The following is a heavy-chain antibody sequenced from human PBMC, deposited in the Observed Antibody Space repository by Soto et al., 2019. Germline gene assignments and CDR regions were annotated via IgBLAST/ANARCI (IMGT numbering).Heavy chain of an antibody. CDR2: IVVGSGNT. CDR1: GFTFTSSA. Sequence: SVKVSCKASGFTFTSSAVQWVRQARGQRLEWIGWIVVGSGNTNYAQKFQERVTITRDMSTSTAYMELSSLRSEDTAVYYCVAVGGTGTFNGVDVWGQGTTVTVSS. CDR3: VAVGGTGTFNGVDV. D-gene: IGHD1-1*01. J-gene: IGHJ6*02. V-gene: IGHV1-58*01.